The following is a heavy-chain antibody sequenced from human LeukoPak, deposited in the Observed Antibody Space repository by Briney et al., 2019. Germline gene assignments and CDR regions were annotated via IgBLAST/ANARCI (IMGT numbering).Heavy chain of an antibody. Sequence: ETLSLTCAVYGGSFSGYYWSWIRQAPGKGLEWVSSISSSSSYIYYADSVKGRFTISRDNAKNSLYLQMNSLRAEDTAVYYCARDPDTYCSGGSCYSGFDYWGQGTLVTVSS. V-gene: IGHV3-21*01. CDR1: GGSFSGYY. D-gene: IGHD2-15*01. CDR2: ISSSSSYI. CDR3: ARDPDTYCSGGSCYSGFDY. J-gene: IGHJ4*02.